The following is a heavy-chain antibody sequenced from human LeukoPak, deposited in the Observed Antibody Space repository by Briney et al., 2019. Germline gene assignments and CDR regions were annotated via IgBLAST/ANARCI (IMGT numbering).Heavy chain of an antibody. D-gene: IGHD2-2*01. V-gene: IGHV3-64*01. CDR2: INHNGGST. Sequence: PGGSLRLSCAASGFTFSDYAMHWVRQAPGKGLEYVSAINHNGGSTYYAHSVKGRFTISRDNSKNTLYLQLGSLRDEDMAVYYCARERRFCTSTSCYCFFDYWGQGTLVTVSS. J-gene: IGHJ4*02. CDR1: GFTFSDYA. CDR3: ARERRFCTSTSCYCFFDY.